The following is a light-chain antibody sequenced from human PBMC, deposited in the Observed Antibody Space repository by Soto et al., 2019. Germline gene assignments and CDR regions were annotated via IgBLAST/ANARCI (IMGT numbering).Light chain of an antibody. CDR1: STDIGGYNY. CDR3: CSNAGRPDV. V-gene: IGLV2-11*01. Sequence: QSALTQPRSVSGSPGQSVAISCTGTSTDIGGYNYVSWYQQHPGKAPKVMIYDVDKRPSGVPDRFSGSKSGNTASLTISDFQTEDEADYYCCSNAGRPDVFGIGTKVTVL. CDR2: DVD. J-gene: IGLJ1*01.